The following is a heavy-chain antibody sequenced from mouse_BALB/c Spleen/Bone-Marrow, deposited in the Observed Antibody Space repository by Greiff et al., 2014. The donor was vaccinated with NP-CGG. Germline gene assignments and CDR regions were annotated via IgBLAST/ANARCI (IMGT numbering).Heavy chain of an antibody. CDR2: IYPGDGDT. CDR3: ARRGYAMDY. Sequence: QVQLQQSGAELARPGASVKLSCKASGYTFTSYWMQWVKQRPGQGLEWIGAIYPGDGDTRYTQKFKGKATLTADKSSSTAYMQPSSLASEDSAVYYCARRGYAMDYWGQGTSVTVSS. V-gene: IGHV1-87*01. CDR1: GYTFTSYW. J-gene: IGHJ4*01.